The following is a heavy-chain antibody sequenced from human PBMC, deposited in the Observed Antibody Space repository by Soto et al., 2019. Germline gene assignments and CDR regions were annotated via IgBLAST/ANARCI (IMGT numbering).Heavy chain of an antibody. J-gene: IGHJ6*02. V-gene: IGHV1-69*13. Sequence: ASVKVSCKASGGTFSSYAISWVRQAPGQGLEWMGGIIPIFGTANYAQKFQGRVTITADESTSTAYMELSSLRSEDTAVYYCARGPMVRGAPGLYYYYGMDVWGQGTTVTVSS. D-gene: IGHD3-10*01. CDR2: IIPIFGTA. CDR3: ARGPMVRGAPGLYYYYGMDV. CDR1: GGTFSSYA.